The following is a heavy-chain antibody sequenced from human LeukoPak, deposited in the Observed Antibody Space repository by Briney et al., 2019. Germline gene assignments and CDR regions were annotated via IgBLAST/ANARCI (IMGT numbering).Heavy chain of an antibody. Sequence: ASVKVSCKASGYTFTSYGISWVRQAPGQGLEWMGWISAYNGNTNYAQKLQGRVTMTTDTSTSTAYMELRSLRSDDTAVYYCARDHPNYGPGKIDYWGQGTLVTVSS. D-gene: IGHD3-10*01. CDR3: ARDHPNYGPGKIDY. V-gene: IGHV1-18*04. J-gene: IGHJ4*02. CDR1: GYTFTSYG. CDR2: ISAYNGNT.